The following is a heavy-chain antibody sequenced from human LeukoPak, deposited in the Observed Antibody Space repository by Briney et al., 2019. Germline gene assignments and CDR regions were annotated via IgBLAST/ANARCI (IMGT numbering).Heavy chain of an antibody. CDR2: IVVGSGNT. CDR1: GFTFTSSA. J-gene: IGHJ6*03. D-gene: IGHD3-10*01. CDR3: AAVMGLWFGELREGYYMDV. V-gene: IGHV1-58*01. Sequence: GTSVKVSCKASGFTFTSSAVQWVRQARGQRLEWIGWIVVGSGNTNYAQKSQERVTITRDMSTSTAYMELSSLRSEDTAVYYCAAVMGLWFGELREGYYMDVWGKGTTVTVSS.